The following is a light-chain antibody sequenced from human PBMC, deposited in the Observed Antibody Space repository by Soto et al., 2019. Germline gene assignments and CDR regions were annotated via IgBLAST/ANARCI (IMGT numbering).Light chain of an antibody. V-gene: IGLV2-14*01. CDR3: SSYTGFSTDIL. Sequence: QSALTQPASVSGSPGQPITISCTGTSSDVGSYNFVSWYQHHAGTAPKLIIYQVTNRPSGVSDRFSASKSGDTASLTISGLQAEDEAIYYCSSYTGFSTDILFGGGTKLTVL. CDR1: SSDVGSYNF. CDR2: QVT. J-gene: IGLJ2*01.